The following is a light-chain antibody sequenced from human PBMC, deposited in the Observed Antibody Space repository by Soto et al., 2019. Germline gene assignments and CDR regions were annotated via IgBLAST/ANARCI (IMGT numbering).Light chain of an antibody. V-gene: IGLV1-47*01. CDR3: AAWDDSLSGVV. J-gene: IGLJ2*01. CDR2: RSD. CDR1: SSNIGRDN. Sequence: QSVLTQQPSASGAPGQRVTISCSGSSSNIGRDNVYWYQHLPGTNPKLLIRRSDQRPSGVPDRFSGFKSGTSASLAISGLRSEDEADYYCAAWDDSLSGVVFGAGTKLTVL.